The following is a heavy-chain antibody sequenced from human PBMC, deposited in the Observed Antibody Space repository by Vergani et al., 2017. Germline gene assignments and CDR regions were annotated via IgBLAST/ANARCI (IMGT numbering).Heavy chain of an antibody. Sequence: QVQLQESGPGLVKPSETLSLTCTVSGGYISSYYWSWIRPPPGKGLEWIRYIYYSGSTNYNPSLKSRVTRSVDTSKNQFSLKLSSVTAADTAVYYCARDDYLQDAMVRGVYGMDVWGQGTTVTVSS. CDR2: IYYSGST. CDR1: GGYISSYY. V-gene: IGHV4-59*01. CDR3: ARDDYLQDAMVRGVYGMDV. D-gene: IGHD3-10*01. J-gene: IGHJ6*02.